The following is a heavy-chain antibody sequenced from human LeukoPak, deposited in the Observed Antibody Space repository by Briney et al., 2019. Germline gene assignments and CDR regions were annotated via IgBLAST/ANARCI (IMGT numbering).Heavy chain of an antibody. CDR1: GGSISSYY. Sequence: SETLSLTCTVSGGSISSYYWSWIRQPAGKGLEWIGRIYTSGSTSYNPSLKSRVTISVDTSKNQFSLKLSSVTAADTAVYYCARPGRIAAAGPDAFDIWGQGTMVTVSS. CDR2: IYTSGST. J-gene: IGHJ3*02. V-gene: IGHV4-4*07. D-gene: IGHD6-13*01. CDR3: ARPGRIAAAGPDAFDI.